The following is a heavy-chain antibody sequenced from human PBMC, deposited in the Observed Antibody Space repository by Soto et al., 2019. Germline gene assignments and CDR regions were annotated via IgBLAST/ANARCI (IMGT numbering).Heavy chain of an antibody. Sequence: QVQLQQWGAGLLKPSETLSLTCAVYGGSFSGYYWSWIRQPPGKGLEWIGEINHSGSTNYNPSLKSRVTISVDTSKNQFSLKLSSVTAADTAVYYCARLHPYYDFWSSYQTQYYFDYWGQGTLVTVSS. CDR1: GGSFSGYY. V-gene: IGHV4-34*01. CDR2: INHSGST. CDR3: ARLHPYYDFWSSYQTQYYFDY. D-gene: IGHD3-3*01. J-gene: IGHJ4*02.